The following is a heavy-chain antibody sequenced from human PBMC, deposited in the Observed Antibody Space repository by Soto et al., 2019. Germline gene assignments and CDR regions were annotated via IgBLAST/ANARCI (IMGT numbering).Heavy chain of an antibody. CDR1: GGSISSYY. V-gene: IGHV4-4*07. Sequence: KASETLSLTCTVSGGSISSYYWSWIRQPAGKGLEWIGRIYTSGSTNYNPSLKSRVAMSVDTSKNQFSLKLSSVTAADTAVYYCARGPYTTLGYCSSTSCYTTPWFDPWGQGTLVTVSS. CDR2: IYTSGST. D-gene: IGHD2-2*02. CDR3: ARGPYTTLGYCSSTSCYTTPWFDP. J-gene: IGHJ5*02.